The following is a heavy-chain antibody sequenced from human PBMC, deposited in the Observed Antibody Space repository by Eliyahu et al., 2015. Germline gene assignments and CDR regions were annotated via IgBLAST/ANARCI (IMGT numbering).Heavy chain of an antibody. CDR1: GAXITSGPYY. Sequence: QVQLQESGPGLVKPSQTLSLTCXVSGAXITSGPYYWSWVRQHPDRGLXRIGYIYSSGITNYNPSLRSRVSISMDTSENQFSLKLSSVTAADTAVYYCARAPGTGGYFDFWGQGTLVTVSS. V-gene: IGHV4-31*03. J-gene: IGHJ4*02. CDR3: ARAPGTGGYFDF. D-gene: IGHD1-7*01. CDR2: IYSSGIT.